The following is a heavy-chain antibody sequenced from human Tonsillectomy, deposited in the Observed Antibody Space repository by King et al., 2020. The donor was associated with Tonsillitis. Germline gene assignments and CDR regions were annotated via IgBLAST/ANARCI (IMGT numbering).Heavy chain of an antibody. CDR3: ARRNYYDSSGYPYFDY. J-gene: IGHJ4*02. D-gene: IGHD3-22*01. Sequence: MQLQESGPGLVKPSETLSLTCTVSGGSISSYYWSWIRQPPGKGLEWIGYIYYSGSTNYNPSLKSRVTISVDTSKNQFSLKLNSVTAADTAVYYCARRNYYDSSGYPYFDYWGQGTLVTVSS. CDR2: IYYSGST. CDR1: GGSISSYY. V-gene: IGHV4-59*08.